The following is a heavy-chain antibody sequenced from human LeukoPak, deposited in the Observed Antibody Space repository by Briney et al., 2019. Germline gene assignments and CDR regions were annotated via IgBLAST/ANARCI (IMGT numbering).Heavy chain of an antibody. D-gene: IGHD6-19*01. V-gene: IGHV3-9*01. J-gene: IGHJ4*02. Sequence: GRSLRLSCAASGFTFDDYAMHWVRQAPGKGLEWVSGISWNSGSIGYADSVKGRFTISRDNAKNSLYLQMNSLRAEDTALYYCAKDIAQWLVAPPKCFDYWGQGTLVTVSS. CDR3: AKDIAQWLVAPPKCFDY. CDR2: ISWNSGSI. CDR1: GFTFDDYA.